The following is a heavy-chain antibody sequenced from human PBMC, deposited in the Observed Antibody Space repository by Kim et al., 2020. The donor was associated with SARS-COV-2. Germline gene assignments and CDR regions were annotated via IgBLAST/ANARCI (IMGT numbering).Heavy chain of an antibody. CDR1: GFTVSSNY. D-gene: IGHD2-2*01. CDR3: AREGYCSSTSCFRSRTFDI. J-gene: IGHJ3*02. Sequence: GGSLRLSCAASGFTVSSNYMSWVRQAPGKGLEWVSVIYSGGSTYYADSVKGRFTISRDNSKNTLYLQMNSLRAEDTAVYYCAREGYCSSTSCFRSRTFDIWGQGTMVTVSS. V-gene: IGHV3-53*01. CDR2: IYSGGST.